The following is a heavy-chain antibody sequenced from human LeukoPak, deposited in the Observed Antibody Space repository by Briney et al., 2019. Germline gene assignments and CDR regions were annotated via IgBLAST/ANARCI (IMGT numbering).Heavy chain of an antibody. CDR1: GGPITTYY. CDR3: ARDLAASWFDP. Sequence: SETLSLTCTVSGGPITTYYLSWIRQSAGMGLEWIGRISGSGVITYNPSLKSRVILSLDTSNNHFSLKLISVTAADTAVYYCARDLAASWFDPWGQGTLVTVSS. V-gene: IGHV4-4*07. CDR2: ISGSGVI. J-gene: IGHJ5*02. D-gene: IGHD6-25*01.